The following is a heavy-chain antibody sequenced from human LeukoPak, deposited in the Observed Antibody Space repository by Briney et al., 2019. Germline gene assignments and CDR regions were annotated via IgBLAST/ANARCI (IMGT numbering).Heavy chain of an antibody. D-gene: IGHD6-13*01. CDR2: IKQDGSER. CDR1: GFTFSSHW. Sequence: PGGSLRLSCAASGFTFSSHWMNWVRQAPGKGLEWVAKIKQDGSERYYVDSVKGRFTISRDNAKNSLYLQMNSLRAEDTAVYYCASGAGYSSSWSASDIWGQGTMVTVSS. J-gene: IGHJ3*02. CDR3: ASGAGYSSSWSASDI. V-gene: IGHV3-7*05.